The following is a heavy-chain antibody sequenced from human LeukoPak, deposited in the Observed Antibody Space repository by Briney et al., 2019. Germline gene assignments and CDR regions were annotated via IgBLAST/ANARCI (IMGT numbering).Heavy chain of an antibody. V-gene: IGHV3-48*03. D-gene: IGHD3-22*01. Sequence: NPGGSLRLSCAASGFTFSSYEMNWVRQAPGKGLEWLSYISSSGSTIYYADSVKGRFTISRDNAKSSLYLQMNTLRAEDTAVYYCARAGHVITMIVVLDAFDIWGQGTMVTVSS. CDR1: GFTFSSYE. J-gene: IGHJ3*02. CDR3: ARAGHVITMIVVLDAFDI. CDR2: ISSSGSTI.